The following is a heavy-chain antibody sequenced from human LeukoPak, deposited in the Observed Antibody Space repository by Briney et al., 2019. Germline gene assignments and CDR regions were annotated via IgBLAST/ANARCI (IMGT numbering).Heavy chain of an antibody. Sequence: GGSLRLSCAASGFTFSSYSMNWVRQAPGKGLEWVSSISSRSSYIYYADSVKGRFTISRDNAKNSLYLQMNSLRAEDTAVYYCARSAFWSGYSPLIYYMDVWGKGITVTVSS. CDR3: ARSAFWSGYSPLIYYMDV. CDR1: GFTFSSYS. D-gene: IGHD3-3*01. CDR2: ISSRSSYI. V-gene: IGHV3-21*01. J-gene: IGHJ6*03.